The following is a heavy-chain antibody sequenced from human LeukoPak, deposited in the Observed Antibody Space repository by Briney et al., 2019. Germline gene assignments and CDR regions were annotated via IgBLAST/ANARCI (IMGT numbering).Heavy chain of an antibody. Sequence: PSETLSLTCTVSGGSISSGDYYWSWIRQPPGKGLEWIGYIYYSGSTYYNPSLKSRLTISGDTSKNQFSLRLSSVTAADTAVYYCARGAWSSSIDYWGQGTLVTVSS. J-gene: IGHJ4*02. D-gene: IGHD6-6*01. CDR1: GGSISSGDYY. CDR3: ARGAWSSSIDY. CDR2: IYYSGST. V-gene: IGHV4-30-4*01.